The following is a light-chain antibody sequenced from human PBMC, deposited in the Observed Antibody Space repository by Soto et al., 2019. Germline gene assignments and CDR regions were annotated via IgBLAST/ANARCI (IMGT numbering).Light chain of an antibody. J-gene: IGKJ1*01. CDR1: QSLSSN. V-gene: IGKV3D-15*01. Sequence: ERVITQYPATLSVSPGERATLSCRASQSLSSNLAWYQQKPGQAPRLLIYATSSRATGIPDRFSGSGSGTDFTLTISRLEPEDFAVYYCQQYYRWPQTFGQGAKADI. CDR2: ATS. CDR3: QQYYRWPQT.